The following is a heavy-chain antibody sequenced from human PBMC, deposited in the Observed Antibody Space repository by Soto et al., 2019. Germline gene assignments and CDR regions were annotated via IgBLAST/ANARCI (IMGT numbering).Heavy chain of an antibody. D-gene: IGHD2-15*01. Sequence: QLQLQESGPGLVKPSETLSLTCTVSGGSISSSSYYWGWIRQPPGKGLEWIGSLYYSGSTYYKPSLKSRVTLSVYTSKNQFSLKLSSVTAADTAVYYCARHTPAISISDHWGQGTLVTVSS. CDR3: ARHTPAISISDH. V-gene: IGHV4-39*01. J-gene: IGHJ4*02. CDR2: LYYSGST. CDR1: GGSISSSSYY.